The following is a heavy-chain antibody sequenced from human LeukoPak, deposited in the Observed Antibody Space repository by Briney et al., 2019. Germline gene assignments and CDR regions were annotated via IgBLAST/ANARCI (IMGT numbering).Heavy chain of an antibody. V-gene: IGHV3-15*01. J-gene: IGHJ4*02. Sequence: GGSLRLSCAASGFTFSNAWMSWVRQAPGKGLEWVGRIKSKTDGGTTDYAAPVKGRFTISRDNAKNSLYLQMNSLRAEDTAVYYCAEWTYDHGGGYWGQGTLVTVSS. CDR1: GFTFSNAW. CDR3: AEWTYDHGGGY. CDR2: IKSKTDGGTT. D-gene: IGHD3-16*01.